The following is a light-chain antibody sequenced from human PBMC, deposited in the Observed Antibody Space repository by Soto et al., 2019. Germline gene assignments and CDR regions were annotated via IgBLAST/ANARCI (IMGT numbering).Light chain of an antibody. V-gene: IGLV1-47*01. CDR3: ATWDDSLNGFYV. CDR2: RNN. Sequence: QSVLTQPPSASGTPGQGVTISFSGSTSNIGSNYVYWYQQLPGTAPKLLFYRNNQRPSGVPDRFSGSKSGTSASLAISGLRSDDEADYFCATWDDSLNGFYVFGTGTQLTVL. CDR1: TSNIGSNY. J-gene: IGLJ1*01.